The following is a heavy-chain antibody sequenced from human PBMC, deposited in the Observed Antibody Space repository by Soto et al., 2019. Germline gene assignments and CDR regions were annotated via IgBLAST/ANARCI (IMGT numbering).Heavy chain of an antibody. Sequence: SETLSLTSTVSGGSISTSSWNWIRQAPGKGLEWIGCVYYTGNTNYNPALKSRVTISLETSKSQFSLRLSSVTAADTAVYFCAREPTVPSGFDSWGQGTLVTVSS. CDR3: AREPTVPSGFDS. CDR1: GGSISTSS. CDR2: VYYTGNT. V-gene: IGHV4-59*12. D-gene: IGHD4-17*01. J-gene: IGHJ4*02.